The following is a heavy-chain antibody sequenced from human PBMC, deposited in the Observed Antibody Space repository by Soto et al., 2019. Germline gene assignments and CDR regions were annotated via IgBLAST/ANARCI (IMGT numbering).Heavy chain of an antibody. J-gene: IGHJ3*02. D-gene: IGHD3-22*01. CDR2: INHSGST. CDR3: ARVYYDTSGHETGGAFDI. Sequence: SETLSLTCTVYGGSFSDCYWSWIRQPPGKGLEWNGEINHSGSTNYNPSLKSRVTISVDTSKNQFSLKLSSVTAADTAVYYCARVYYDTSGHETGGAFDIWGQGTLVTVSS. CDR1: GGSFSDCY. V-gene: IGHV4-34*01.